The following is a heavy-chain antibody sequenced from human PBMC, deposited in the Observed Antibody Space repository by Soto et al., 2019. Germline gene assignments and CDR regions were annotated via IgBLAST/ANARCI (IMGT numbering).Heavy chain of an antibody. CDR2: IWYDGSNK. J-gene: IGHJ6*03. CDR1: GFTFSSYG. V-gene: IGHV3-33*01. CDR3: ARDGEDIVVVPAARYYYYYYMDV. D-gene: IGHD2-2*01. Sequence: QVQLVESGGGVVQPGRSLRLSCAASGFTFSSYGMHWVRQAPGKRLEWVAVIWYDGSNKYYADSVKGRFTISGDNSKNTLYVQMNSLRDEDTAVYYCARDGEDIVVVPAARYYYYYYMDVWGKGTTVTVSS.